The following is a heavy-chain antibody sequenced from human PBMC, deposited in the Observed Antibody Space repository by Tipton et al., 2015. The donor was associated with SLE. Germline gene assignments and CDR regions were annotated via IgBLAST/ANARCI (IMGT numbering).Heavy chain of an antibody. D-gene: IGHD1-14*01. Sequence: LRLSCAVYGGSFSGYLCSWIRQPPGKGLEWIGEINHSGSTNYNPSLKSRVTISVDTSKNQFSLKLSSVTAADTAVYYCARRKYGLHTSRGWFDPWGQGTLVTVSS. CDR3: ARRKYGLHTSRGWFDP. V-gene: IGHV4-34*01. CDR2: INHSGST. J-gene: IGHJ5*02. CDR1: GGSFSGYL.